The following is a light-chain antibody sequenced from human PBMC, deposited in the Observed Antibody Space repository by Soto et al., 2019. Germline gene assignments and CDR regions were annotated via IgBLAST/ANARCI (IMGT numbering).Light chain of an antibody. CDR1: QDIVNF. CDR2: AAS. Sequence: DIQMTQSPSSLSAFVGDRVTITCRASQDIVNFLAWYQQKPGKVPKLLIYAASTLQSGVPSRFSGSGSGTDFTLTSSSLQPEDVATYYCQKCKVAPFTFGGGTKVEIK. J-gene: IGKJ4*01. CDR3: QKCKVAPFT. V-gene: IGKV1-27*01.